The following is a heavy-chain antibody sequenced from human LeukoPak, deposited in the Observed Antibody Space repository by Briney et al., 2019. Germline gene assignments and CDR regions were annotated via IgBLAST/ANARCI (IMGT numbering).Heavy chain of an antibody. CDR2: INSDGSST. CDR3: ARAGYCSGGSCYRGSSWFDP. D-gene: IGHD2-15*01. V-gene: IGHV3-74*01. CDR1: GFTFSSYW. J-gene: IGHJ5*02. Sequence: GGSLRLSCAASGFTFSSYWMHWVRQAPGKGLVWVSRINSDGSSTSYADSVKGRFTISRDNAKNTLYLQMNSLRAEDTAVYYCARAGYCSGGSCYRGSSWFDPWGQGTLVTVSS.